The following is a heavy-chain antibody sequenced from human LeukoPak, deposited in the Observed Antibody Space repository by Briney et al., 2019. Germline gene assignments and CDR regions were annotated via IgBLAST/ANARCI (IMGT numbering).Heavy chain of an antibody. CDR3: ARMFRSSWYINWFDP. J-gene: IGHJ5*02. CDR2: IYNSRST. CDR1: GGSISSYY. Sequence: SETLSLTCTVSGGSISSYYWSCIRQPPGKGLEWIGYIYNSRSTNYNPSLKSPLTLSVDTSKNQFSLKLNFVPAADTAMYYCARMFRSSWYINWFDPWGQGPPVAVSS. D-gene: IGHD6-13*01. V-gene: IGHV4-59*08.